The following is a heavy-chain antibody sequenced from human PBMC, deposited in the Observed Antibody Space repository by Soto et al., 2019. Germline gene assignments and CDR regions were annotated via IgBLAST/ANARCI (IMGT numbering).Heavy chain of an antibody. D-gene: IGHD2-21*02. CDR2: ISGSGVST. V-gene: IGHV3-23*01. J-gene: IGHJ2*01. Sequence: GGSLRLSCAASGFTCTNYAMSWVRQAPGKGLEWVSTISGSGVSTFYADSVKGRFIISRDNSKMTLSLQMNSLKVDDTAVYYCAQDWGLAKERLAYCICDCFDWYFDLWGRSTLVNVSS. CDR1: GFTCTNYA. CDR3: AQDWGLAKERLAYCICDCFDWYFDL.